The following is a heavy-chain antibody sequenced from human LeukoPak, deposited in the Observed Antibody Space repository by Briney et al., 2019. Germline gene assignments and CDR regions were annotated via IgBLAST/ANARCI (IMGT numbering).Heavy chain of an antibody. J-gene: IGHJ3*02. V-gene: IGHV4-59*11. CDR1: ARSISGHY. CDR3: ARLLDNDSSGDPDTFDI. D-gene: IGHD3-22*01. Sequence: SETLSLTCAVSARSISGHYWRWVRQPPGKGLEWVGYIYYSGKTYYSSSRRSRVTISVDTSKNHFSLKLTSVTAADTAVYYCARLLDNDSSGDPDTFDIWGQGTMVSVSS. CDR2: IYYSGKT.